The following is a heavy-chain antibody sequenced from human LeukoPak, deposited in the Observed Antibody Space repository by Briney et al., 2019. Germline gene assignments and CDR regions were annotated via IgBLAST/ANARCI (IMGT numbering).Heavy chain of an antibody. CDR1: GFTFSIYS. CDR2: ITSNSSYI. Sequence: GVTLRLSCASSGFTFSIYSINCVREARGKGLEGGSSITSNSSYIYYADSVKGRFTIYRENAKNSLYLQMNSLRAEDTAVYYCAKDRGAVAGVMDVWGKGTTVTVSS. D-gene: IGHD6-19*01. V-gene: IGHV3-21*01. J-gene: IGHJ6*03. CDR3: AKDRGAVAGVMDV.